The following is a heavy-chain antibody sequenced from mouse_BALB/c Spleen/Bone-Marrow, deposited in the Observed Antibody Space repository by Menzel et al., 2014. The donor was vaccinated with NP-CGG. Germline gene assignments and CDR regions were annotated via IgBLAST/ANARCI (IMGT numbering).Heavy chain of an antibody. CDR1: GFNIKDTY. Sequence: EVQLQQSGAELVKPGASVKLSCTASGFNIKDTYMHWVKQRPEQGLEWIGRIDPANGNTKYDPKFQGKATITADTSSNTAYLKSSSLTSEDTAVYYSAAYNYGSYGFAYWGQGTLVTVSA. D-gene: IGHD1-1*01. CDR3: AAYNYGSYGFAY. V-gene: IGHV14-3*02. CDR2: IDPANGNT. J-gene: IGHJ3*01.